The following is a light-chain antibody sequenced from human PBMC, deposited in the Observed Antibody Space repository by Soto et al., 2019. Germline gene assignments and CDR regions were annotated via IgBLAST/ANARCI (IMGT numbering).Light chain of an antibody. CDR3: QQFSSYPLT. CDR2: DAS. V-gene: IGKV3-20*01. CDR1: QTVRNNY. J-gene: IGKJ4*01. Sequence: EFVLTQSPGTLSLSPGERATLPCRASQTVRNNYLAWYQQKPGQAPRLLIYDASSRATGIPDRFSGGGSGTDFTLTISRLEPEDFAVYYCQQFSSYPLTFGGGTKVDSK.